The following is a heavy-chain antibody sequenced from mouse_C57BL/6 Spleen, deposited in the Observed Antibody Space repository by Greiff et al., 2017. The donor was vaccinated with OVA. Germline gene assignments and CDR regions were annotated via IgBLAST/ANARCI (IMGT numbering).Heavy chain of an antibody. CDR2: IDPSDSYT. CDR3: ARGRLRLDY. CDR1: GYTFTSYW. J-gene: IGHJ2*01. D-gene: IGHD2-4*01. V-gene: IGHV1-69*01. Sequence: QVQLQQPGAELVMPGASVKLSCKASGYTFTSYWMHWVKQRPGQGLEWIGEIDPSDSYTNYNQKFKGKSTLTVDKSSSTAYRQLSSLTSEDSAVYYCARGRLRLDYWGQGTTLTVSS.